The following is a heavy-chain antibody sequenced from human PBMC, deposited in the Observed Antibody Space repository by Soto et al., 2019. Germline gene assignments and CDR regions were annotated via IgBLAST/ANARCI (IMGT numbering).Heavy chain of an antibody. CDR3: ARRSYGSGGAQDYYYYGMDV. CDR2: IIPIFGTA. J-gene: IGHJ6*02. V-gene: IGHV1-69*01. Sequence: QVQLVQSGAEVKKPGSSVKVSCKASGGTFSSYAISWVRQAPGQGLEWMGGIIPIFGTANYAQKFQGRVTITADESTSTAYMELSSLRSEDTAVYYCARRSYGSGGAQDYYYYGMDVWGQGTTVTVSS. CDR1: GGTFSSYA. D-gene: IGHD3-10*01.